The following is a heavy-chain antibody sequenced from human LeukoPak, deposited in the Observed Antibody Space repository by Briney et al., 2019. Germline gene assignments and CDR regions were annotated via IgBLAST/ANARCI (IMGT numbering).Heavy chain of an antibody. D-gene: IGHD5-18*01. CDR1: GGSISSSSYY. Sequence: SETLSLTCTVSGGSISSSSYYWGWIRQPPGKGLEWIGSIYYSGSTYYNPSLKSRVTISVDTSKNQFSLKLSSVTAADTAVYYCARDVVVTAMVTYYYYGMDVWGQGTTVTVSS. CDR3: ARDVVVTAMVTYYYYGMDV. J-gene: IGHJ6*02. V-gene: IGHV4-39*07. CDR2: IYYSGST.